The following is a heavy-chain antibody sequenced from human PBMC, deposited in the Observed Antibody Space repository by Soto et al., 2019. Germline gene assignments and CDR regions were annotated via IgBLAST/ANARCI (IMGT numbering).Heavy chain of an antibody. V-gene: IGHV3-49*03. CDR3: TRGLIVAAAYYFDY. CDR1: GFTFGDYA. CDR2: IRHKAYGGTT. Sequence: GGSLRLSCTASGFTFGDYAMSWFRQAPGKGLEWVGFIRHKAYGGTTEYAASVKGRFTISRDDSKSIAYLEMNSLKTEDTAVYYCTRGLIVAAAYYFDYWGQGTLVTVSS. D-gene: IGHD6-13*01. J-gene: IGHJ4*02.